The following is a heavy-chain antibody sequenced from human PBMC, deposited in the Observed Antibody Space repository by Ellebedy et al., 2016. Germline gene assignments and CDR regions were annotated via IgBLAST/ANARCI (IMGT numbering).Heavy chain of an antibody. V-gene: IGHV4-34*01. D-gene: IGHD6-6*01. CDR2: INHSGST. J-gene: IGHJ6*03. CDR3: ARGSSSWYYYYYMDV. Sequence: SETLSLXCAVYGGSFSGYYWSWIRQPPGKGLEWIGEINHSGSTNYNPSLKSRVTISVDTSKNQFSLKLSSVTAADTAVYYCARGSSSWYYYYYMDVWGKGTTVTVSS. CDR1: GGSFSGYY.